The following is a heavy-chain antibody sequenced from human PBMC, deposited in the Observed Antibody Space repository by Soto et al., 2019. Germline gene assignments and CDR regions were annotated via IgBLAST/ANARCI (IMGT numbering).Heavy chain of an antibody. CDR1: GGSISXXX. D-gene: IGHD5-18*01. V-gene: IGHV4-59*01. CDR2: IYYSGST. Sequence: NPSGTLSLTCTVSGGSISXXXXXXXXXXPGKGLEWIGYIYYSGSTNYNPSLKSRVTISVDTSKNQFSLKLSSVTAADTAVYYCARVRRGYSYGPAGILGYWGQGTLVTVSS. CDR3: ARVRRGYSYGPAGILGY. J-gene: IGHJ4*02.